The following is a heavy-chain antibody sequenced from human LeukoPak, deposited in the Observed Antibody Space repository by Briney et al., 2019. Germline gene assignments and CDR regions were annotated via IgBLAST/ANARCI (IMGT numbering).Heavy chain of an antibody. CDR2: ISYDGSNK. J-gene: IGHJ5*02. V-gene: IGHV3-30*18. CDR1: GCTFSSYG. Sequence: GGSLRLSCAASGCTFSSYGMHWVRQAPGKGLEWVAVISYDGSNKYYADSVKGRFTICRDNSKNTLYLQMNSLRAEDTAVYYCAKDLRYYGSGSYYAWGQGTLVTVSS. D-gene: IGHD3-10*01. CDR3: AKDLRYYGSGSYYA.